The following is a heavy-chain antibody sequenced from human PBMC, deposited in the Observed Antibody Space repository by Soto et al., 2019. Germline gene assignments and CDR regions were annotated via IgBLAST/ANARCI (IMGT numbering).Heavy chain of an antibody. CDR1: GFTFSNYG. J-gene: IGHJ4*02. Sequence: VGSLRLSCAASGFTFSNYGMHWVRQAPGKGLEWVAFIWYDGGNKYYAESVKGRFTISRDNSKNTLYLQMNSLRAEDTAVYYCARDGDVNTGFGKDYWGQGTLVTVSS. V-gene: IGHV3-33*01. CDR3: ARDGDVNTGFGKDY. CDR2: IWYDGGNK. D-gene: IGHD3-16*01.